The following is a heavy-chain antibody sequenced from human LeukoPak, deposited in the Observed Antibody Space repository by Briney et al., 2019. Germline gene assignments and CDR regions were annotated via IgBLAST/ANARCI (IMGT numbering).Heavy chain of an antibody. CDR3: ARANDLWFGDNWNAFDI. CDR1: GYSFTSYW. J-gene: IGHJ3*02. CDR2: IYPGDSDT. D-gene: IGHD3-10*01. Sequence: GESLKISCKGSGYSFTSYWIGWVRQMPGKGLEWMGIIYPGDSDTRYSPSFQGQVTISADKSISTAHLQWSRLKASDTAMYYCARANDLWFGDNWNAFDIWGQGTMVTVSS. V-gene: IGHV5-51*01.